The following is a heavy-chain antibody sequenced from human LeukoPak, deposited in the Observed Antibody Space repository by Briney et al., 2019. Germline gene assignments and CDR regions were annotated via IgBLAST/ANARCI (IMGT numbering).Heavy chain of an antibody. Sequence: RPGGSLRLSCAGSGFTLSDYWMSWVRQAPGKGLEWVAIIKQDGSEKYYVDSVKGRFTTSRDNAKNSLYLQMNSLGVENTVVYYCARVHKESSSWAPWGQGTLVTVSS. CDR3: ARVHKESSSWAP. CDR1: GFTLSDYW. CDR2: IKQDGSEK. J-gene: IGHJ5*02. V-gene: IGHV3-7*01. D-gene: IGHD6-13*01.